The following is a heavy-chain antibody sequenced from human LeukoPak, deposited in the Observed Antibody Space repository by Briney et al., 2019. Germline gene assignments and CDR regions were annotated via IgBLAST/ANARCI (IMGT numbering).Heavy chain of an antibody. CDR2: ISSSSSTI. D-gene: IGHD2-2*01. V-gene: IGHV3-48*01. CDR3: ARFPQGLSGRRYYYYMDV. Sequence: AGGSLRLSCAASGFTFSSYSMNWVRQAPGKGLEWVSYISSSSSTIYYADSVKGRFTISRDNAKNSLYLQMNSLRAEDTAVYYCARFPQGLSGRRYYYYMDVWGKGTTVTVSS. J-gene: IGHJ6*03. CDR1: GFTFSSYS.